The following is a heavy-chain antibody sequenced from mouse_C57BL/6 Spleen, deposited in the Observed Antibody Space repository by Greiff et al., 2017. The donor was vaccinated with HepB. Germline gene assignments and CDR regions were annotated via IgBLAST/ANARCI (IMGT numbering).Heavy chain of an antibody. CDR2: INPNNGGT. CDR3: AREGPTLYYYAMDY. J-gene: IGHJ4*01. CDR1: GYTFTDYY. V-gene: IGHV1-26*01. Sequence: EVQLQQSGPELVKPGASVKISCKASGYTFTDYYMNWVKQSHGKSLEWIGDINPNNGGTSYNQKFKGKATLTVDKSTSTAYMELRSLTSEDSAVYYCAREGPTLYYYAMDYWGQGTSVTVSS. D-gene: IGHD6-5*01.